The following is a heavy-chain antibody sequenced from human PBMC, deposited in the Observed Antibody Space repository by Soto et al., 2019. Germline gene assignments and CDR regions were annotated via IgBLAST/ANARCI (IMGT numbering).Heavy chain of an antibody. V-gene: IGHV1-58*02. CDR1: AFTFTSSA. J-gene: IGHJ6*02. CDR3: AADWHYGSGSYYAYYYGMDV. CDR2: IVVNSGNT. Sequence: QMQLVQSGPEVKKPGTSVKVSCKASAFTFTSSAMQWVRQASGQRLEWIGWIVVNSGNTNYAQKFQEGVTITRDMSTSTAYMELRSLRSEDTAEYYCAADWHYGSGSYYAYYYGMDVWGQGTTVTVSS. D-gene: IGHD3-10*01.